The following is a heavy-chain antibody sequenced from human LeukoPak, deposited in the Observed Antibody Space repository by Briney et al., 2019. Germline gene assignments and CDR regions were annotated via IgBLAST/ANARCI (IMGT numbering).Heavy chain of an antibody. D-gene: IGHD3-3*01. CDR2: INPSGGST. CDR3: ARTYYDFWSGYKHVAHWFDP. J-gene: IGHJ5*02. CDR1: GYTFTSYY. Sequence: GASVKVSCKASGYTFTSYYMHWVRQAPGQGLEWMGIINPSGGSTSYAQKFQGRVTMTRDTSTSTVYMELSSLRSEDTAVYYCARTYYDFWSGYKHVAHWFDPWAQEPLVSV. V-gene: IGHV1-46*03.